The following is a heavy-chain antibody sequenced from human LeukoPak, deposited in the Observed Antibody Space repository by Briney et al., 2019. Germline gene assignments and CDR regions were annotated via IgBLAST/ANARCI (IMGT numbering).Heavy chain of an antibody. CDR1: GFTFDDYA. CDR2: ISWNSGSI. V-gene: IGHV3-9*01. J-gene: IGHJ4*02. Sequence: GGSLRLSCAASGFTFDDYAMHWVRQAPGKGLEWVSGISWNSGSIGYADSVKGRFTISRDNAKNSLYLQMNSLRAEDTALYYCAKDLRSSGWHSFDYWGQGTLVTVSS. D-gene: IGHD6-19*01. CDR3: AKDLRSSGWHSFDY.